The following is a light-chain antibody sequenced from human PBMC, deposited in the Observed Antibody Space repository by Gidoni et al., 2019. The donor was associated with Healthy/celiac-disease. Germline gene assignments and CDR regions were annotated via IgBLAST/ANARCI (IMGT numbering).Light chain of an antibody. CDR2: AAS. CDR3: QQYYSYPPT. J-gene: IGKJ1*01. V-gene: IGKV1-8*01. CDR1: QGISSY. Sequence: AIRMTPSPSSFSASTGDRVTITCRASQGISSYLAWYQQKPGKAPKLLIYAASTVQSGVPSRFSGSGSGTDFTLTISCLQSEDFATYYCQQYYSYPPTFXQXTKVEIK.